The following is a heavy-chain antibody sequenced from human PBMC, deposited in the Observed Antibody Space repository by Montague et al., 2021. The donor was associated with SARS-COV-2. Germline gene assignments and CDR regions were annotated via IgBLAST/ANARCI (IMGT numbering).Heavy chain of an antibody. Sequence: SETLSLTYAVYGGSFTTYYWSWIRQPPGKGLEWIGEINHGGTTNFNPALKSRVTMPVDTSKNQFSLTLTSVTAADTAIYFCARNSFRARFLDWSFYFTFWGQGSVVTVSS. D-gene: IGHD3/OR15-3a*01. CDR1: GGSFTTYY. CDR2: INHGGTT. V-gene: IGHV4-34*01. J-gene: IGHJ4*02. CDR3: ARNSFRARFLDWSFYFTF.